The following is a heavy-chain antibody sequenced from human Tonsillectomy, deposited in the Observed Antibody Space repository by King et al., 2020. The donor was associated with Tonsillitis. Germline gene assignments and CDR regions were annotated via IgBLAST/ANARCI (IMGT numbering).Heavy chain of an antibody. CDR2: IYTSGST. Sequence: VQLQESGPGLVKPSQTLSLTCTVSGGSISSGSYYWSWIRQPAGKGLEWIGRIYTSGSTNYNPSLKSRVTMSVDTSKNQFSLKLSSVTAADTAVYYCAREMGEYYDFWSGSPRDWFDPWGQGTLAT. CDR3: AREMGEYYDFWSGSPRDWFDP. J-gene: IGHJ5*02. D-gene: IGHD3-3*01. CDR1: GGSISSGSYY. V-gene: IGHV4-61*02.